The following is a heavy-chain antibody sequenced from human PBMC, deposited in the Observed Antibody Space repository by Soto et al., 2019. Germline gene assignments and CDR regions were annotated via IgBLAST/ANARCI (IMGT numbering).Heavy chain of an antibody. CDR1: GFSLSTSGVG. D-gene: IGHD6-13*01. CDR3: ARMRIAAAGLGGGWFDP. V-gene: IGHV2-26*01. CDR2: IFSNDEK. J-gene: IGHJ5*02. Sequence: SGPTLVNPTQTLTLTCTFSGFSLSTSGVGVGWIRQPPGKALEWLAHIFSNDEKSYSTSLKSRLTISKDTSKSQVVLTMTNMDPVDTATYYCARMRIAAAGLGGGWFDPWGQGTLVTVSS.